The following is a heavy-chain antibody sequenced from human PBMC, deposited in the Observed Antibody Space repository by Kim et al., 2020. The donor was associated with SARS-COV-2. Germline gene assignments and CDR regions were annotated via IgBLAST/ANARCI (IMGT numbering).Heavy chain of an antibody. CDR2: IIPIFGTA. CDR1: GGTFSSYA. CDR3: AREGAEGYCSSTSCYRVY. Sequence: SVKVSCKASGGTFSSYAISWVRQAPGQGLEWMGGIIPIFGTANYAQKFQGRVTITADESTSTAYMELSSLRSEDTAVYYCAREGAEGYCSSTSCYRVYWGQGTLVTVSS. D-gene: IGHD2-2*01. J-gene: IGHJ4*02. V-gene: IGHV1-69*13.